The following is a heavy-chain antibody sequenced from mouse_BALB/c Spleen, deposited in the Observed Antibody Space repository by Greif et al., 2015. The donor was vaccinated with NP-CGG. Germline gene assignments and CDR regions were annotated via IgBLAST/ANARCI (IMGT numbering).Heavy chain of an antibody. CDR2: INPNTGYT. CDR1: GYTFTSYW. Sequence: VKLVESGAELAKPGASVKMSCKASGYTFTSYWMHWVKQRPGQGLEWIGYINPNTGYTEYNQKFKDKATLTADKSSSTAYMQLSSLTSEDSAVYYCANYYGSSYYFDYWGQGTTLTVSS. CDR3: ANYYGSSYYFDY. J-gene: IGHJ2*01. V-gene: IGHV1-7*01. D-gene: IGHD1-1*01.